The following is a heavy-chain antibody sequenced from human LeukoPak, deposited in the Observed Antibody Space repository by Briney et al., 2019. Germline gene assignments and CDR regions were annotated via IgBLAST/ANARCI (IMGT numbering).Heavy chain of an antibody. CDR2: ISCDGSNK. CDR3: AKEMGTTNYFEY. J-gene: IGHJ4*02. V-gene: IGHV3-30*18. D-gene: IGHD1-26*01. CDR1: GCTFSSSG. Sequence: GGSLRLSCAASGCTFSSSGMHWVRQAPGKGLEWVSVISCDGSNKYYADSVKGRFTISRDDSKNTLYLQMNILRAEDTAVYYCAKEMGTTNYFEYWGQGTLVTVSS.